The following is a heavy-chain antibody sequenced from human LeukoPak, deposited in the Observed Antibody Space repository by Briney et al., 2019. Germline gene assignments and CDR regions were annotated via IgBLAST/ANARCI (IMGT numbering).Heavy chain of an antibody. Sequence: PSETLSLTCTVSAGSISSSSSYWGWIRQPPWKGLEGMGSIQYSGTTYYISSLKSRVTMSVDTSKNQFSLKLASVTAADTAVYYCARYVGASSGFHDDWGQGALVTVSS. V-gene: IGHV4-39*01. J-gene: IGHJ4*02. CDR1: AGSISSSSSY. D-gene: IGHD6-19*01. CDR3: ARYVGASSGFHDD. CDR2: IQYSGTT.